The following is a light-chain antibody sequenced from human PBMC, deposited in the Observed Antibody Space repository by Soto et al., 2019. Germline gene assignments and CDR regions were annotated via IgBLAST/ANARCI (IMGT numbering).Light chain of an antibody. CDR3: QKYGSSPIT. V-gene: IGKV3-20*01. J-gene: IGKJ5*01. CDR1: QSVSSSY. CDR2: GAS. Sequence: VLTQSPGTLSVSPGDRATLSCRASQSVSSSYLAWHQQKSGQAPRLLIYGASRRATGIPDRFSGSGSGTDLTLTISRLEPEDFAVYYCQKYGSSPITFGQGTRLEIK.